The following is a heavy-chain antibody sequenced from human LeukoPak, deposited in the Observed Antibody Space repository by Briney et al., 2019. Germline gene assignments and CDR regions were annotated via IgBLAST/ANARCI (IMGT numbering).Heavy chain of an antibody. D-gene: IGHD5-24*01. V-gene: IGHV3-74*01. CDR3: ARGAGYNYPYYFDY. Sequence: PGGSLRLSCAASGFTFSNSWMHWVRQTPGKGPVWVSCINTDGNIMRYADSVKGRFTISRDNSKNTLYLQMNSLRAEDTAVYYCARGAGYNYPYYFDYWGQGTLVTVSS. CDR2: INTDGNIM. CDR1: GFTFSNSW. J-gene: IGHJ4*02.